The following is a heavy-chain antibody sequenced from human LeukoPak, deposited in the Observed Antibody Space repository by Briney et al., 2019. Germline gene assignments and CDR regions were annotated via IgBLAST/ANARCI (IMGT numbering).Heavy chain of an antibody. CDR1: GGSISSYY. D-gene: IGHD1-26*01. Sequence: NPSETLSLTCTVSGGSISSYYWSWIRQPPGKGLEWIGYIYYSGSTNYNPSLKSRVTISVDTSKNQFSLKLSSVTAADTAVYYCARGIVDMATSFGYWGQGTLVTVSS. CDR2: IYYSGST. J-gene: IGHJ4*02. V-gene: IGHV4-59*01. CDR3: ARGIVDMATSFGY.